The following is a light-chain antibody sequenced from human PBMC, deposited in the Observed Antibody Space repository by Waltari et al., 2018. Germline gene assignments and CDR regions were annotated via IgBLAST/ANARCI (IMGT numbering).Light chain of an antibody. CDR1: QSLTKRY. CDR3: QQYGSSVLYT. Sequence: VLTQSPGTLSLSPGERATLSCRASQSLTKRYLAWYQQKPGQAPRLLIYGASSRAAGIPDRFSSSGSGTDFTLTISRREPEDFSVYYCQQYGSSVLYTFGQGTKLEIK. V-gene: IGKV3-20*01. CDR2: GAS. J-gene: IGKJ2*01.